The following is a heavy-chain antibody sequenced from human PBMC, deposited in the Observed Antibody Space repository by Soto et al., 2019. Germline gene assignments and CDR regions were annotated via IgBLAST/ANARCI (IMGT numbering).Heavy chain of an antibody. J-gene: IGHJ4*02. CDR2: ISSSSSTI. Sequence: GGSLRLSCAASGFTFSSYSMNWVRQAPGKGLEWVSYISSSSSTIYYADSVKGRFTISRDNAKNSLYLQMNSLRAEGTAVYYCARGSPYCSSTSCYLLESHRDFDYWGQGTLVTVSS. D-gene: IGHD2-2*01. V-gene: IGHV3-48*01. CDR1: GFTFSSYS. CDR3: ARGSPYCSSTSCYLLESHRDFDY.